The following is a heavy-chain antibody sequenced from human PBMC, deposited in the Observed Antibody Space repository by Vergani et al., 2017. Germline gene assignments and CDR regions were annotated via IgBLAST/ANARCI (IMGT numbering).Heavy chain of an antibody. Sequence: QVYLVESGGGVVQPGRSLRLSCVVSGFTSSYYGMHWVRQAPGKGLEWVAVISYDGTQKYYADSVKGRFTISRDNSTSTLYLQMNSLRTEDTAVYYCATKSCGTPGCQIGYFREWGQGTLVTVSS. CDR3: ATKSCGTPGCQIGYFRE. CDR2: ISYDGTQK. J-gene: IGHJ1*01. CDR1: GFTSSYYG. V-gene: IGHV3-30*03. D-gene: IGHD1-1*01.